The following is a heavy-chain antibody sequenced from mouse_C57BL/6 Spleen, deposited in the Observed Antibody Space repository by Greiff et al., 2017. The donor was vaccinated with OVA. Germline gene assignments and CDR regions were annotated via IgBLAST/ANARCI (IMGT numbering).Heavy chain of an antibody. Sequence: VQLQQSGAELVMPGASVKLSCKASGYTFTSYWMHWVKQRPGQGLEWIGEIDPSDSYTNYNQKFKGKSTLTVDKSSSTAYMQLSSLTSEDSAVYYCARIYYYGYPWFAYWGQGTLVTVSA. D-gene: IGHD1-1*01. CDR3: ARIYYYGYPWFAY. CDR2: IDPSDSYT. J-gene: IGHJ3*01. V-gene: IGHV1-69*01. CDR1: GYTFTSYW.